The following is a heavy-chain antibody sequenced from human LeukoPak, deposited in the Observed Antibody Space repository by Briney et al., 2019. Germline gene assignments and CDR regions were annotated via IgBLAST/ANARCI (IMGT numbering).Heavy chain of an antibody. D-gene: IGHD2-8*01. Sequence: SETLSLTCTVSGGSISSYYWSWIRQPPGKGLGWIGYIYYSGSTNYNPSLKSRVTISVDTSKNQFSLKLSSVTAADTAVYYCAGATVYAKKYDYWGQGTLVTVSS. CDR2: IYYSGST. CDR1: GGSISSYY. J-gene: IGHJ4*02. V-gene: IGHV4-59*01. CDR3: AGATVYAKKYDY.